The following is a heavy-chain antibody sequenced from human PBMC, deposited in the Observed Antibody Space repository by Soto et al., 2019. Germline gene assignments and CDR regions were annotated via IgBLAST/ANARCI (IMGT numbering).Heavy chain of an antibody. CDR1: GFTLSRYG. Sequence: QVHLVESGGGVVQPGRSLRLSCAASGFTLSRYGMHWVRQAPGKGLEWVAVISFEGNTQYYADSVKGRFTISRDNSKDTLSLQIHSLRPEDTAVYYCAGGAEHQLLSRDYFYGMDVWGQGTTVSVSS. CDR2: ISFEGNTQ. J-gene: IGHJ6*02. D-gene: IGHD1-1*01. V-gene: IGHV3-30*05. CDR3: AGGAEHQLLSRDYFYGMDV.